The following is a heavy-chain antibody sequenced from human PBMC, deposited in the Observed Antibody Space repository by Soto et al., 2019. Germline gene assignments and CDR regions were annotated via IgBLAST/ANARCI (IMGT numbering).Heavy chain of an antibody. J-gene: IGHJ4*02. D-gene: IGHD6-13*01. Sequence: PGGSLRLSCAASGFTFSNYAMSWVRQAPGKGLEWVSRFNGNGGATYYADSVKGRFTISRDNSKNTLYLQMNSLRAEDTAVYYCARDRAAGNFDYWGQGTLVTVSS. CDR3: ARDRAAGNFDY. CDR1: GFTFSNYA. CDR2: FNGNGGAT. V-gene: IGHV3-23*01.